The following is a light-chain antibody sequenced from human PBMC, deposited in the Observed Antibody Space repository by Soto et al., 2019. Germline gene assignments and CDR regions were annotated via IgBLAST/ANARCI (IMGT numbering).Light chain of an antibody. Sequence: QLVLTQPRSVSGSPGQSVTISCTGTSSDVGGYNFVSWFQQHPGKAPKLMIYDVSKRPSGVPDRFSGSKSGNTASLTISGLQAEDEADYYCCSYAGSYTWVFGPGTKLTVL. V-gene: IGLV2-11*01. CDR2: DVS. CDR3: CSYAGSYTWV. J-gene: IGLJ1*01. CDR1: SSDVGGYNF.